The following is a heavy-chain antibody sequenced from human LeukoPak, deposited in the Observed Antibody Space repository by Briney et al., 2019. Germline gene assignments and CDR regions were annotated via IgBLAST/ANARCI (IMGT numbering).Heavy chain of an antibody. D-gene: IGHD2-2*01. V-gene: IGHV1-18*01. Sequence: ASVKVSCKASGYTFTSYGISWVRQAPGQGLEWMGWISAYNGNTNYAQKLQGRVTMTTDTSTSTAHMELRSLRSDDTAVYYCARGYCSSTSCSSGPDYYYYGMDVWGQGTTVTVSS. CDR1: GYTFTSYG. CDR3: ARGYCSSTSCSSGPDYYYYGMDV. CDR2: ISAYNGNT. J-gene: IGHJ6*02.